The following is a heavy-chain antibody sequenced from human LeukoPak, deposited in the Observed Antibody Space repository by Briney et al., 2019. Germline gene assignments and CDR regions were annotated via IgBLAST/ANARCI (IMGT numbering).Heavy chain of an antibody. CDR2: TYYRSKWYN. CDR3: AREQTGDQNFDY. Sequence: SQTLSLTCAISGDSVSSNTAAWNWISQSPSRCLEWLGRTYYRSKWYNNYAVSVKSRISINPDTSKNQISLQLKSVTREDTAVYYCAREQTGDQNFDYWGQGTLVTVSS. V-gene: IGHV6-1*01. D-gene: IGHD7-27*01. CDR1: GDSVSSNTAA. J-gene: IGHJ4*02.